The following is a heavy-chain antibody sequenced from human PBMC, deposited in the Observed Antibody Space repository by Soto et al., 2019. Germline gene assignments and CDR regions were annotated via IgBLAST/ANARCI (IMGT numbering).Heavy chain of an antibody. J-gene: IGHJ4*02. D-gene: IGHD2-15*01. V-gene: IGHV4-61*01. Sequence: QVQLQESGPGLVKPSETLSLTCTVSGGSVTSGPYYWSWIRQAPGKGLEWIGCIYYNGRTSYNPSLKGWVTISVDTSKNQFSLKLTSVTPADTAIYFFARDVSGPSDYGGQGTRVTVSS. CDR2: IYYNGRT. CDR1: GGSVTSGPYY. CDR3: ARDVSGPSDY.